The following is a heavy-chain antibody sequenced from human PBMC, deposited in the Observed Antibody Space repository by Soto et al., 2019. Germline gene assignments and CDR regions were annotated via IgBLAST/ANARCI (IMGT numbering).Heavy chain of an antibody. CDR2: ISYDGSDK. D-gene: IGHD5-18*01. CDR1: GLTLRNNG. CDR3: AIAGYGSLIHYYGMDV. J-gene: IGHJ6*02. Sequence: QEQLVESGGGVVQPGRSLRLSCAASGLTLRNNGMHGVGKAPGRGLGWVAVISYDGSDKYYAASGKGRFTISRDNSKNTLYLQMNSLRGEDTAVYYCAIAGYGSLIHYYGMDVWGQGTTVTVSS. V-gene: IGHV3-30*03.